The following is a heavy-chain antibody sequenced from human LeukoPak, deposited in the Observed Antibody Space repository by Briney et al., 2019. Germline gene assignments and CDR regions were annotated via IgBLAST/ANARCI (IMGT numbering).Heavy chain of an antibody. Sequence: SVKVSCKASGGTFSSYAISWVRQAPGQGLEWMGRIIPIFGTANYAQKFQGRVTITTDESTSTAYMELSSLRSEDTAVYYCASCTQTYYYESYFDYWGQGTLVTVSS. CDR3: ASCTQTYYYESYFDY. V-gene: IGHV1-69*05. CDR1: GGTFSSYA. CDR2: IIPIFGTA. J-gene: IGHJ4*02. D-gene: IGHD3-22*01.